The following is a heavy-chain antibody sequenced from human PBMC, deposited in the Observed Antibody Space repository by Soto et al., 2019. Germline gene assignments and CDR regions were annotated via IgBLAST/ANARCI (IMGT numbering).Heavy chain of an antibody. CDR2: LNTGNGNT. CDR1: GYTFDTYA. D-gene: IGHD3-16*01. V-gene: IGHV1-3*04. CDR3: ARGEGLYSYFYRMDV. Sequence: GASVKVSCKASGYTFDTYAILWVRQAPGQRPEWMGWLNTGNGNTKYSSKFQGRVTMTRDTSASTAYMELSSLKSEDTAVYYCARGEGLYSYFYRMDVWGQGSTVTVSS. J-gene: IGHJ6*02.